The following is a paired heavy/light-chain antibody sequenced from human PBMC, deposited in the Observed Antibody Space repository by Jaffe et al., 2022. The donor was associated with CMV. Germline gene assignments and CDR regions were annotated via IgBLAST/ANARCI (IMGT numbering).Light chain of an antibody. CDR3: QQSYSTPS. V-gene: IGKV1-39*01. CDR1: QSISSY. CDR2: AAS. J-gene: IGKJ3*01. Sequence: DIQMTQSPSSLSASVGDRVTITCRASQSISSYLNWYQQKPGKAPKLLIYAASSLQSGVPSRFSGSGSGTDFTLTISSLQPEDFATYYCQQSYSTPSFGPGTKVDIK.
Heavy chain of an antibody. CDR3: ARGSDIVVVPAAMPRWFDP. CDR2: INHSGST. V-gene: IGHV4-34*01. J-gene: IGHJ5*02. CDR1: GGSFSGYY. D-gene: IGHD2-2*01. Sequence: QVQLQQWGAGLLKPSETLSLTCAVYGGSFSGYYWSWIRQPPGKGLEWIGEINHSGSTNYNPSLKSRVTISVDTSKNQFSLKLSSVTAADTAVYYCARGSDIVVVPAAMPRWFDPWGQGTLVTVSS.